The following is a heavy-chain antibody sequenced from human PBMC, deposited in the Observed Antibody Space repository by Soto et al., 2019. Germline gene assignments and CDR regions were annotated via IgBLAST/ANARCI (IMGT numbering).Heavy chain of an antibody. CDR1: GFTFSSYA. Sequence: VQLVESGGGVVQPGRSLRLSCAASGFTFSSYAMHWVRQAPGKGLEWVAVISYDGSNKYYADSVKGRFTISRDNSKNTLYLQMNSLRAEDTAVYYCARPWDSSSWYYFDYWGQGTLVTVSS. J-gene: IGHJ4*02. CDR2: ISYDGSNK. V-gene: IGHV3-30-3*01. D-gene: IGHD6-6*01. CDR3: ARPWDSSSWYYFDY.